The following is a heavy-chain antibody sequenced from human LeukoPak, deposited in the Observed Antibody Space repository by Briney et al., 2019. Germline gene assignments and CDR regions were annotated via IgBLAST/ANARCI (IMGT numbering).Heavy chain of an antibody. D-gene: IGHD1-26*01. CDR3: ARQSGSYGGILDN. Sequence: PSETLSLTCTVSGGSISSSGYYWGWIRQPPGKGLEWIGSINYGGSTYYNPSLKSRVTISVDTSKNQFSLKLSSVTAADTALYFCARQSGSYGGILDNWGQGILGTVSS. J-gene: IGHJ4*02. CDR2: INYGGST. CDR1: GGSISSSGYY. V-gene: IGHV4-39*01.